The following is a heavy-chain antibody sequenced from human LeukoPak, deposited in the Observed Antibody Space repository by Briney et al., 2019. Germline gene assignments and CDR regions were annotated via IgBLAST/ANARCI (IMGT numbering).Heavy chain of an antibody. CDR2: IKQDGSEK. D-gene: IGHD3-10*01. J-gene: IGHJ6*03. Sequence: QTGGSLRLSCAASGFTFSSYWMSSVRQAPGKELKWVANIKQDGSEKYYVDSVKGRFTISRDNAKNSLYLQMNSLRAEDTAVYYCARSYYYGSGSYYKPNYYYYMDVWGKGTTVTISS. CDR3: ARSYYYGSGSYYKPNYYYYMDV. CDR1: GFTFSSYW. V-gene: IGHV3-7*01.